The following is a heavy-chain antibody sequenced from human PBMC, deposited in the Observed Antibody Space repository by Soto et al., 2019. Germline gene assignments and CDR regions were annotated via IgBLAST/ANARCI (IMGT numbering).Heavy chain of an antibody. J-gene: IGHJ4*02. V-gene: IGHV1-69*13. Sequence: SVKVSCKASGGTFSSYAISWVRQAPGQGLEWMGGIIPIFGTANYAQKFQGRVTITADESTSTAYMELSSLRSEDTAVYYCARTPRSQRGVLDYWGQGTLVTVSS. CDR1: GGTFSSYA. CDR3: ARTPRSQRGVLDY. D-gene: IGHD3-10*01. CDR2: IIPIFGTA.